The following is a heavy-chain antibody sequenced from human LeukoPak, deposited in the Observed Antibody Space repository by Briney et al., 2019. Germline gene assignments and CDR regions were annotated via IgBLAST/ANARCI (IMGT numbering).Heavy chain of an antibody. CDR3: ARLLNYYDSSGYYSDPDDY. J-gene: IGHJ4*02. Sequence: GASVKVSCKASGYTFTSYAMHWVRQAPGQRVEWMGWINAGNGNTKYSQKFQGRVTITRDTSASTAYMELSSLRSEDTAVYYCARLLNYYDSSGYYSDPDDYWGQGTLVTVSS. CDR2: INAGNGNT. D-gene: IGHD3-22*01. V-gene: IGHV1-3*01. CDR1: GYTFTSYA.